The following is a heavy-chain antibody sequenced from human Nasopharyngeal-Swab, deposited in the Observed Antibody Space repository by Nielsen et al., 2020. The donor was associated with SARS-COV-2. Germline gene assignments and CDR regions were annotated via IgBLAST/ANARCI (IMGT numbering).Heavy chain of an antibody. CDR3: AGDQLTAYGYYYYMDV. CDR2: IWYDGSNK. D-gene: IGHD3-9*01. J-gene: IGHJ6*03. V-gene: IGHV3-33*01. Sequence: GESLKISCAASGFTFSTYAMHWVRQAPGKGLEWVTFIWYDGSNKEYADAVKGRFTISRDYSKNTLYLQMNSLRAEDTAVYYCAGDQLTAYGYYYYMDVWGRGTTVTVSS. CDR1: GFTFSTYA.